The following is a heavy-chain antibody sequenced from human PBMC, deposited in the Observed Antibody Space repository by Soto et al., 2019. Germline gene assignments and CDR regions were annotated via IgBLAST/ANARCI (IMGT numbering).Heavy chain of an antibody. Sequence: ASVKVSCKASGYTFPSYGISWVRQAPGQGLEWMGWISAYNGNTNYAQKLQGRVTMTTDASTSTAYMELRSLRSDDTAVYYCARVYYYDSSGYYDYWGQGTLVTVSS. J-gene: IGHJ4*02. V-gene: IGHV1-18*01. CDR3: ARVYYYDSSGYYDY. D-gene: IGHD3-22*01. CDR1: GYTFPSYG. CDR2: ISAYNGNT.